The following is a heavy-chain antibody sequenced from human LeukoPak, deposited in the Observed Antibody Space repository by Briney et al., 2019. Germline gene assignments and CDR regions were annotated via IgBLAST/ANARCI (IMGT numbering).Heavy chain of an antibody. D-gene: IGHD6-13*01. CDR2: VYYSGSP. CDR3: ARYHGSSSWYWYFDY. V-gene: IGHV4-59*01. CDR1: GGSISSYY. Sequence: SETLSLTCTVSGGSISSYYWTWIRQPPGKGLEWIGCVYYSGSPNYNPSLTSRVTISVDTSKNQFSLKLSSVTAADTAVYYCARYHGSSSWYWYFDYWGQGTLVTVSS. J-gene: IGHJ4*02.